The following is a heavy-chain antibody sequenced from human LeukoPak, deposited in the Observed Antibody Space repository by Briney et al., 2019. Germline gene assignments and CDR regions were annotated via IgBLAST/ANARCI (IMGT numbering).Heavy chain of an antibody. D-gene: IGHD3-10*01. V-gene: IGHV3-7*04. CDR3: ARTYYGPDP. CDR2: INQDGSEK. CDR1: EFTFGNYW. Sequence: GGSLRLSCAASEFTFGNYWMSWVRQSPGKGLEWVANINQDGSEKNYVDSVKGRFTISRDNAKNSLFLQMSSLRVEDTAVYFCARTYYGPDPWGQGTLVTVSS. J-gene: IGHJ5*02.